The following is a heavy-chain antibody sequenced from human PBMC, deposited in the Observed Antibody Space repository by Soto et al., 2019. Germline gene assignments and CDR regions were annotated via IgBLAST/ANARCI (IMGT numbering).Heavy chain of an antibody. Sequence: QVQLVQSGAEVKKPGASVKVSCKVSGHTLTEFSIHWVRQAPGKGLEWMGGFDTEDGETIYARKFQGSVTMTEGTSTDSAYRELSSLRCEDTDEYDCAAGGTRWIQSPFDYRGQGTLFTVSS. D-gene: IGHD5-18*01. J-gene: IGHJ4*02. CDR3: AAGGTRWIQSPFDY. V-gene: IGHV1-24*01. CDR2: FDTEDGET. CDR1: GHTLTEFS.